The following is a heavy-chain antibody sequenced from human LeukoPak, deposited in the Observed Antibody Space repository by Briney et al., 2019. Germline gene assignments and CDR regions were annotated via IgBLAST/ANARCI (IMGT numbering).Heavy chain of an antibody. CDR2: ISGSGGST. CDR3: ARDQRGMDSSGWYEDAFDI. Sequence: PGGSLRFSCAASGFTFSSYAMSWVRQAPGKGLEWVSAISGSGGSTYYADSVKGRFTISRDNSKNTLYLQMNSLRAEDTAVYYCARDQRGMDSSGWYEDAFDIWGQGTMVTVSS. J-gene: IGHJ3*02. V-gene: IGHV3-23*01. D-gene: IGHD6-19*01. CDR1: GFTFSSYA.